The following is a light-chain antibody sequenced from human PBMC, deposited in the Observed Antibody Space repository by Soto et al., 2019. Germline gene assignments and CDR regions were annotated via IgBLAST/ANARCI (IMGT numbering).Light chain of an antibody. Sequence: QSALTQPASVSGSPGQSITISCTGTSSDVGGSKYVSWYQQHPGKAPKLMIYEVNNRPSGVSNRFSGSKSGNTASLTISGLQAEDEADYYCSSYISGSTPYVFGTGTEVTVL. CDR2: EVN. J-gene: IGLJ1*01. V-gene: IGLV2-14*01. CDR3: SSYISGSTPYV. CDR1: SSDVGGSKY.